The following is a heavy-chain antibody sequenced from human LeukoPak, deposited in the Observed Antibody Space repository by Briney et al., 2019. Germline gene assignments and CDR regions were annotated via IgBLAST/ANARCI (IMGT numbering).Heavy chain of an antibody. V-gene: IGHV3-53*01. D-gene: IGHD2-21*02. Sequence: GSLRLSCAASGFTVSSNYMSWVRQAPGKGLEWVSVIYSGGSTYYADSVKGRFTISRDNSKNTLYLQMDSLRAEDTAVYYRARGDPYNWFDPWGQGTLVTASS. CDR3: ARGDPYNWFDP. CDR2: IYSGGST. J-gene: IGHJ5*02. CDR1: GFTVSSNY.